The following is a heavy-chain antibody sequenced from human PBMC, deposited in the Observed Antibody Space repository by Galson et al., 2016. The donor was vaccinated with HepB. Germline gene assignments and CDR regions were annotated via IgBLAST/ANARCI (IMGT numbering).Heavy chain of an antibody. V-gene: IGHV3-15*07. Sequence: SLRLSCAASGITFSDAWMNWVRQAPGKGLEWVGRIKSKSYGGTTDYAAPVQGRFTISRDDSKSTLYLQMNSLKIEDTGVFCCTTINPDILGSTRALDSWGRGALVTVSS. D-gene: IGHD1-26*01. J-gene: IGHJ4*02. CDR1: GITFSDAW. CDR3: TTINPDILGSTRALDS. CDR2: IKSKSYGGTT.